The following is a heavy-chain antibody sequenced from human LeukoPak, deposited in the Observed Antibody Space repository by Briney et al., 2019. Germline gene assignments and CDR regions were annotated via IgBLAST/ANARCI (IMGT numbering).Heavy chain of an antibody. J-gene: IGHJ4*02. D-gene: IGHD3-16*02. CDR2: INHSGST. CDR3: AAELRLGELSPFDY. CDR1: GGSFSGYY. Sequence: SETLSLTSAVYGGSFSGYYWSWIRQPPGKGLEWIGEINHSGSTNYNPSLKSRVTISVDTSKNQFSLKLSSVTAADTAVYYCAAELRLGELSPFDYWGQGTLVTVSS. V-gene: IGHV4-34*01.